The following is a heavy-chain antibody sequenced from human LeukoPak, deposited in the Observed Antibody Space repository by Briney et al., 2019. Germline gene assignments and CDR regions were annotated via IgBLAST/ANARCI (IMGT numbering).Heavy chain of an antibody. CDR3: ARVDTAMYADY. J-gene: IGHJ4*02. V-gene: IGHV4-4*02. Sequence: SETLSLTCAVSGGSISSSNWWSWVRQPPGKGLEWIGEVYHSGDTNYNPSLKSRVTISADKSNNLFSLRLNSVTAADTAVYYCARVDTAMYADYWGQGTLVTVSS. CDR1: GGSISSSNW. CDR2: VYHSGDT. D-gene: IGHD5-18*01.